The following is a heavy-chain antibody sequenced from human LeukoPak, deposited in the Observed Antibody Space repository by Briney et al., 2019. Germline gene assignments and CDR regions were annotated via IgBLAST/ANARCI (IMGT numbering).Heavy chain of an antibody. CDR2: THYSGAT. D-gene: IGHD3-10*01. V-gene: IGHV4-59*08. J-gene: IGHJ4*02. CDR1: GEPISSYY. Sequence: PSETLSLTCTVSGEPISSYYWSWIRQSPGKGMEWIVYTHYSGATNYNPSLKSRLTLSVDASKNQIPLKLSSVTAADTAVYYCARHKSSGTYPLGFWGQGTLVTVSS. CDR3: ARHKSSGTYPLGF.